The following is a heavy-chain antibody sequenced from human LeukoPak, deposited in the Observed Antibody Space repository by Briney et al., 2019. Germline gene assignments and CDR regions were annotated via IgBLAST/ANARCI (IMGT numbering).Heavy chain of an antibody. CDR1: GGTFSSYA. D-gene: IGHD3-3*01. J-gene: IGHJ4*02. CDR3: ARAPITIFGVVINRFDY. V-gene: IGHV1-69*01. CDR2: IIPIFGTA. Sequence: ASVKVSCKASGGTFSSYAISWVRQAPGQGLEWMGGIIPIFGTANYAQKFQGRVTITADESTSTAYMELGSLRSEDTAVYYCARAPITIFGVVINRFDYWGQGTLVTVSS.